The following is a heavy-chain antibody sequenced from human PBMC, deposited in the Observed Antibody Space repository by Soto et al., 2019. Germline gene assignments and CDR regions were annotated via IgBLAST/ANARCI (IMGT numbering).Heavy chain of an antibody. CDR2: IIPIFGTA. V-gene: IGHV1-69*06. J-gene: IGHJ4*02. Sequence: EASVKVSCKASGGTFSSYAISWVRQAPGQGLEWMGRIIPIFGTANYAQKFQGRVTITADKSTSTAYMELSSLRSEDTAVYYCARDSSSGSPFDYWGQGTLVTVSS. CDR3: ARDSSSGSPFDY. D-gene: IGHD6-19*01. CDR1: GGTFSSYA.